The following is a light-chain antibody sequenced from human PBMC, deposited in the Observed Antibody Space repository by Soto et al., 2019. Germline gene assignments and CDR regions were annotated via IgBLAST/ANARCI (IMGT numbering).Light chain of an antibody. CDR2: GAS. J-gene: IGKJ5*01. CDR3: QQRSNWYVPT. Sequence: EIVLTQSPVTLSLSPGERATLSCRASQSVSDYLAWYQQKPGQAPRLLIYGASNRATGIPARFSGSGSGTDFTLTISSLEPEDFAVYYCQQRSNWYVPTFGPGTRLEIK. V-gene: IGKV3-11*01. CDR1: QSVSDY.